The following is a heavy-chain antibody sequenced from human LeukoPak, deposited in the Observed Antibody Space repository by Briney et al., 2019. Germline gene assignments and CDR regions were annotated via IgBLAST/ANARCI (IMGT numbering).Heavy chain of an antibody. D-gene: IGHD5-12*01. V-gene: IGHV3-30*02. CDR3: AKDQATYFDY. CDR2: IRYDGSNK. Sequence: GGSLRLSCAASGFTFSNYNMNWVRQAPGKGLEWVAFIRYDGSNKYYADSVKGRFTISRDNSKNTLYLQMNSLRAEDTAVYYCAKDQATYFDYWGQGTLVTVSS. CDR1: GFTFSNYN. J-gene: IGHJ4*02.